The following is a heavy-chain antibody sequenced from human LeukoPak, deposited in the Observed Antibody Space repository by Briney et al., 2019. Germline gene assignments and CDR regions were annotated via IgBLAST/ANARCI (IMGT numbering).Heavy chain of an antibody. J-gene: IGHJ6*03. CDR2: ISSSSSYI. CDR3: ARVAPYYYGSGSYQIARYYYYYYMDV. Sequence: GGSLRLSCAASGFTFNRYSMNWVRQAPGKGLEWVSSISSSSSYIYYADSVKGRFTISRDNAKNSLSLQMNSLRAEDTAVYYCARVAPYYYGSGSYQIARYYYYYYMDVWGKGTTVTVSS. CDR1: GFTFNRYS. V-gene: IGHV3-21*01. D-gene: IGHD3-10*01.